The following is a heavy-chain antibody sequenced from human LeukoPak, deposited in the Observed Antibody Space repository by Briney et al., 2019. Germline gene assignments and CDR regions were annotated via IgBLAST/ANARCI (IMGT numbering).Heavy chain of an antibody. CDR3: AREKSGYTNGWYLFDY. Sequence: GGSLRLSCAASGFTFSTYSMNWVRQAPGKGLEWVSSITSSSSMYYADSVKGRFTISRDNAKNSVYLQMNSLRDEDTAVYYCAREKSGYTNGWYLFDYWGQGTLVTVSS. D-gene: IGHD6-19*01. V-gene: IGHV3-21*01. CDR1: GFTFSTYS. J-gene: IGHJ4*02. CDR2: ITSSSSM.